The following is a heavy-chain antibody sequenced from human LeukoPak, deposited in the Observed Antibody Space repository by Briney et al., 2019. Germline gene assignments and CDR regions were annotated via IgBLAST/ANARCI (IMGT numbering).Heavy chain of an antibody. V-gene: IGHV4-34*01. D-gene: IGHD3-16*01. Sequence: SETLSLTCAVHGGSFSDYYWSWIRQPPGKGLEWIGSIYYSGSTYYNPSLKSRVTISVDTSKNQFSLKLSSVTAADTAVYYCARDHDDYVWGYYYYGMDVWGQGTTVTVSS. CDR1: GGSFSDYY. CDR2: IYYSGST. CDR3: ARDHDDYVWGYYYYGMDV. J-gene: IGHJ6*02.